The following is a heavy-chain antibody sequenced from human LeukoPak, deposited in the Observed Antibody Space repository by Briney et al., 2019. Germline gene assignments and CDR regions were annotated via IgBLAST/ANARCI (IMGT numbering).Heavy chain of an antibody. J-gene: IGHJ4*02. V-gene: IGHV1-69*06. CDR1: GGTFSSYA. Sequence: ASVKVSCKASGGTFSSYAISWVRQAPGQGLEWMGGIIPIFGTANYAQKFQGRVTITADKSTSTAYMELSSLRSEDTAVYYCARGGSYYYDSSGYHSYYFDYWGQGTWSPSPQ. CDR3: ARGGSYYYDSSGYHSYYFDY. D-gene: IGHD3-22*01. CDR2: IIPIFGTA.